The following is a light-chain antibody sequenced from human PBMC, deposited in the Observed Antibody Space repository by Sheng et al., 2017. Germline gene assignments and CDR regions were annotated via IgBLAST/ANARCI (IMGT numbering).Light chain of an antibody. Sequence: SYELTQPPSMSVSPGQTVTISCSGDRLGDKYSCWYQQKPGQSPLLVIYEDKKRPSGIPERFSGSNSRNTATLTISGTQAMDEADYYCQAWDSRTDDVVFGGGTKLTV. CDR3: QAWDSRTDDVV. CDR1: RLGDKY. J-gene: IGLJ2*01. CDR2: EDK. V-gene: IGLV3-1*01.